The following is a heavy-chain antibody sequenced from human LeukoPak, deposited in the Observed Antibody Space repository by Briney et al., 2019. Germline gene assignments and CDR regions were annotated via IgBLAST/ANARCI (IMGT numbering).Heavy chain of an antibody. CDR1: GFTFSSYA. CDR2: ISGSGGST. Sequence: GGSLRLSCAASGFTFSSYAMGWVRQAPGKGLEWVSAISGSGGSTYYADSVKGRFTISRDNSKNTLYLQMNSLRAEDTAVYYCAKSTEGYSYGPFDYWGQGTLVTVSS. J-gene: IGHJ4*02. V-gene: IGHV3-23*01. D-gene: IGHD5-18*01. CDR3: AKSTEGYSYGPFDY.